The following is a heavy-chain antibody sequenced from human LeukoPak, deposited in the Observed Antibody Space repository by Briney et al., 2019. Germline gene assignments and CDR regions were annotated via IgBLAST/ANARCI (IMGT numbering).Heavy chain of an antibody. J-gene: IGHJ3*02. CDR2: IYYSGST. CDR1: GGSISSYY. Sequence: PSETLSLTCTVSGGSISSYYWSWMRQPPGKGLEWIGYIYYSGSTNYNPSLKSRVTISVDTSKNQFSLKLSSVTAADTAVYYCARLKLRYFDWLSNTDAFDIWGQGTMVTVSS. CDR3: ARLKLRYFDWLSNTDAFDI. V-gene: IGHV4-59*01. D-gene: IGHD3-9*01.